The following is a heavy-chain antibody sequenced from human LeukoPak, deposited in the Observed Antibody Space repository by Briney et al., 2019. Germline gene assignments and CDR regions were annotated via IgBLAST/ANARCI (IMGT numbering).Heavy chain of an antibody. CDR1: GGSISSYY. J-gene: IGHJ4*02. V-gene: IGHV4-4*09. Sequence: SETLSLTCTVSGGSISSYYWSWIRQPPGKGLEWIGYIYTSGSTNYNPSLKSRVTISVDTSKNQFSLKLSSVTAADTAVYYCARQGRWSQSPFDYWGQGTLATVSS. CDR3: ARQGRWSQSPFDY. D-gene: IGHD4-23*01. CDR2: IYTSGST.